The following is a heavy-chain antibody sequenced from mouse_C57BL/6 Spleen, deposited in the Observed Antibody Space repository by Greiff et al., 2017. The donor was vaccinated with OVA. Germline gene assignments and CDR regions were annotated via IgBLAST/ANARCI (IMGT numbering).Heavy chain of an antibody. J-gene: IGHJ4*01. V-gene: IGHV1-42*01. D-gene: IGHD1-1*01. CDR1: GYSFTGYY. Sequence: EVQLQQSGPELVKPGASVKISCKASGYSFTGYYMNWVKQSPEKSLEWIGEINPSTGGTTYNQKFKAKATLTVDKSSSTAYMQLKSLTSEDSAVYYCARVFSSPLYAMDDWGQGTSVTVSS. CDR3: ARVFSSPLYAMDD. CDR2: INPSTGGT.